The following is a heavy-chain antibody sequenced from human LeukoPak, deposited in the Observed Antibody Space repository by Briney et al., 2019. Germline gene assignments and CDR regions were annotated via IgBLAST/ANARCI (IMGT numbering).Heavy chain of an antibody. CDR3: ARVGYYCSGGSCYFDAFDI. CDR1: GFTLSSYG. V-gene: IGHV3-33*01. D-gene: IGHD2-15*01. Sequence: GRSLRLSCAASGFTLSSYGMHWVRQAPGKGLEWVAVIWYDGSNKYYADSVKGRFTISRDNSKNTLYLQMNSLRAEDTAVYYCARVGYYCSGGSCYFDAFDIWGQGTMVTVSS. CDR2: IWYDGSNK. J-gene: IGHJ3*02.